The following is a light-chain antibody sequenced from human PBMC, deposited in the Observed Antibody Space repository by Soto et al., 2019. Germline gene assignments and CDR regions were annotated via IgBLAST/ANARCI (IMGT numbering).Light chain of an antibody. Sequence: EIVLTQSPGTLSLSLGERATLSCRASQSVTSSFLAWYQQKPGQAPRLLIYGASSRATGIPDRFSGSGSATDFTLTISRLEPEDFAVYYCQQYGSSPWTFGQGTKVEIK. J-gene: IGKJ1*01. CDR2: GAS. CDR3: QQYGSSPWT. V-gene: IGKV3-20*01. CDR1: QSVTSSF.